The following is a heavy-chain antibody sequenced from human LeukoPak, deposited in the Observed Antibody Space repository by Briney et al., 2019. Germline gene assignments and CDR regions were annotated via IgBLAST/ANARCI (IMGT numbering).Heavy chain of an antibody. V-gene: IGHV3-23*01. J-gene: IGHJ4*02. CDR2: ISGSGGST. CDR1: GFTFSSYA. Sequence: PGGSLRLSCAASGFTFSSYAMTWVRQAPGKGLEWVSAISGSGGSTYYADSVKGRFTISRDNSKNTLYLQMNSLRAEDTAVYYCARNGGGYRPFDYWGQGTLVTVSS. CDR3: ARNGGGYRPFDY. D-gene: IGHD2-8*01.